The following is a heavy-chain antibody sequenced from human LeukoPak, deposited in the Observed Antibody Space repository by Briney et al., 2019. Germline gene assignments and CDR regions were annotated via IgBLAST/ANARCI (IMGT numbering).Heavy chain of an antibody. Sequence: PGGSLRLSCAASGFTFSNYGMSWVRQAPGEGLEWVSSISSSSSYIYYADSVKGRFTISRDNAKNSLYLQMISLRAEDTAVYYCARDPDGVAFDIWGQGTMVTVSS. D-gene: IGHD3-3*01. CDR1: GFTFSNYG. CDR2: ISSSSSYI. J-gene: IGHJ3*02. CDR3: ARDPDGVAFDI. V-gene: IGHV3-21*04.